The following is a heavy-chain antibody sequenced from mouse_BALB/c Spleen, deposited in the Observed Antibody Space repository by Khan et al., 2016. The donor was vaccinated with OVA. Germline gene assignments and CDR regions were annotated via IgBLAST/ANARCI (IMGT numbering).Heavy chain of an antibody. CDR3: ARHPYGHESVLDY. Sequence: QVQLKESGPGLVAPSQSLSITCTISGFSLTNDGVYWVRQPPGKGLEWLVVIWSDGSTTYNSALKSRLTINKDNSKSKDFLKMNNPQTDDTAVYFCARHPYGHESVLDYWGQGTTVTVSS. CDR1: GFSLTNDG. D-gene: IGHD1-1*01. CDR2: IWSDGST. J-gene: IGHJ4*01. V-gene: IGHV2-6-1*01.